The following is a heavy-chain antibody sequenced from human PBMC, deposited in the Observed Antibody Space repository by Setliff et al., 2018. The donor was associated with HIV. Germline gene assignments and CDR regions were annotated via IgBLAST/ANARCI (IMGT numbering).Heavy chain of an antibody. CDR2: VYHRGNT. J-gene: IGHJ4*02. V-gene: IGHV4-38-2*02. D-gene: IGHD5-12*01. CDR1: GGSISSGYY. Sequence: SETLSLTCTVSGGSISSGYYWGWIRQPPGKGLEWIGSVYHRGNTYYNPSLKSRVTISFDTSKNQFSLKLSFVTAADTAVYYCARHLKGWLQGDFWGQGTLVTVSS. CDR3: ARHLKGWLQGDF.